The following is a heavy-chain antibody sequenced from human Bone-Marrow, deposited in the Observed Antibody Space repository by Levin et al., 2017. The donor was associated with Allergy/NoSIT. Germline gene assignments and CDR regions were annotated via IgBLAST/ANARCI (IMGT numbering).Heavy chain of an antibody. CDR2: ISDSGDST. J-gene: IGHJ4*02. V-gene: IGHV3-23*01. CDR1: GFTFSNYA. Sequence: GESLKISCAASGFTFSNYAMNWVRQAPGKGLEWVSGISDSGDSTYYADSVKGRFTISRDNSKNTLSLQMNNLRAEDTGVYYCAKVDLGGVIVPAHWYFDYWGQGTLVTVSS. D-gene: IGHD3-16*02. CDR3: AKVDLGGVIVPAHWYFDY.